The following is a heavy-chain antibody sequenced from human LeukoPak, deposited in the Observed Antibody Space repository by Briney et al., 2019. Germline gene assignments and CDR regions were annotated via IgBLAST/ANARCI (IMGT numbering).Heavy chain of an antibody. D-gene: IGHD1-14*01. J-gene: IGHJ6*03. CDR2: INWNGGST. CDR3: ARASYRRYYYYMDV. V-gene: IGHV3-20*04. Sequence: GGTLRLSCAASGFTSDDYGMSWVRQAPGKGLEWVSGINWNGGSTGYADSVKGRFTISRDNAKNSLYLQMNSLRAEDTALYYCARASYRRYYYYMDVWGKGTTVTVSS. CDR1: GFTSDDYG.